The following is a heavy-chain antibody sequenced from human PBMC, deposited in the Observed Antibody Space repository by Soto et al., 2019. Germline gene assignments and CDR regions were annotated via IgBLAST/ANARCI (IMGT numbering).Heavy chain of an antibody. J-gene: IGHJ6*02. CDR3: ARGIAAAGSPYYYGMDV. Sequence: ASVKVSCKASGYTFTSYGISWVRQAPGQGLEWMGWISAYNGNTNYAQKLQGRVTMTTDTSTSTAYMELRSLRSDDTAVYYCARGIAAAGSPYYYGMDVCGQGTTVTVSS. CDR2: ISAYNGNT. CDR1: GYTFTSYG. D-gene: IGHD6-13*01. V-gene: IGHV1-18*01.